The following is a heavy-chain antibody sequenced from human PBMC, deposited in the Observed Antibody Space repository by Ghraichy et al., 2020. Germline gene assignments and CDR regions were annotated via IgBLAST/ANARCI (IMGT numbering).Heavy chain of an antibody. Sequence: GGSLRLSCAASGFTFSSYAMSWVRQAPGKGLEWVSAISGSGGSTYYADSVKGRFTISRDNSKNTLYLQMNSLRAEDTAVYYCANGRLQYCSSTSCSQGPFDYWGQGTLVTVSS. D-gene: IGHD2-2*01. CDR2: ISGSGGST. V-gene: IGHV3-23*01. CDR1: GFTFSSYA. CDR3: ANGRLQYCSSTSCSQGPFDY. J-gene: IGHJ4*02.